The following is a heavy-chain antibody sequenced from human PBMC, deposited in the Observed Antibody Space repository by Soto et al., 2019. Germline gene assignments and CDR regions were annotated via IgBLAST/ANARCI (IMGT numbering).Heavy chain of an antibody. Sequence: EVQLVESGGGLVQPGGSLRLSCAASGFTFSSYSMNWVRQAPGKGLEWVSYISSSSSTIYYADSVKGRFTNSRDNAKNSLYLQMNSLRDEDTAVYYWARDADYGANWYFDLWGRGTLVTVSS. CDR1: GFTFSSYS. D-gene: IGHD4-17*01. CDR3: ARDADYGANWYFDL. J-gene: IGHJ2*01. V-gene: IGHV3-48*02. CDR2: ISSSSSTI.